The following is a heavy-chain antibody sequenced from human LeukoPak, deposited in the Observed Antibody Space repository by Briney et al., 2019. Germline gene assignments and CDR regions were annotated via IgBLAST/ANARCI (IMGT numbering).Heavy chain of an antibody. D-gene: IGHD4-23*01. CDR1: GFTFSTHS. Sequence: PGGSLRLSCAASGFTFSTHSMNWVRQAPGKGLEWVSYISSSGNTIYYADSVKGRFTISRDNAKNSLYLQVNSLRDEDTAVYYCAREGPVVRGSEVDYWGQGTLVTVSS. CDR2: ISSSGNTI. CDR3: AREGPVVRGSEVDY. J-gene: IGHJ4*02. V-gene: IGHV3-48*02.